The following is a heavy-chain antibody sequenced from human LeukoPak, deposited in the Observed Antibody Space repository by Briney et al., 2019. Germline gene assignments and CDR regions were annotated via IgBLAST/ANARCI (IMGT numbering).Heavy chain of an antibody. CDR2: INDDGSTT. D-gene: IGHD4-23*01. CDR3: ATTPGGAFDY. CDR1: GITSSRYW. V-gene: IGHV3-74*01. Sequence: GGSLRLSCVVSGITSSRYWMHWVRRAPGKGLVWVSRINDDGSTTNYADSAKGRFTISRDNAKNTLYLQTNSLTVEDTAIYHCATTPGGAFDYWGQGALVTVSS. J-gene: IGHJ4*02.